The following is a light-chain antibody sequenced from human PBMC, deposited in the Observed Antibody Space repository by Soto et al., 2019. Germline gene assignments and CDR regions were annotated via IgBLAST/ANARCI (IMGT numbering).Light chain of an antibody. CDR1: SSDVGGYNY. CDR3: SSYTSTRGD. CDR2: DVS. Sequence: QSALTQPASVSGSPGQSITISCTGTSSDVGGYNYVSWYQQHPGKAPKLMIYDVSNRPSGVSNRFSGSKSGNTASLTISGLQAEDEADYYCSSYTSTRGDFGTGTKVTVL. V-gene: IGLV2-14*01. J-gene: IGLJ1*01.